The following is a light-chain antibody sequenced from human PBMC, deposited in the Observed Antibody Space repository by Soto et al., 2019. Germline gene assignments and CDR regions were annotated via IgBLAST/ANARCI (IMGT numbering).Light chain of an antibody. J-gene: IGLJ1*01. CDR1: SSDVGAYDY. CDR3: SSYTSTSTYV. V-gene: IGLV2-14*01. Sequence: QSVLTQPASVSGSPGQSITISCTGTSSDVGAYDYVPWYQQHPGKAPKFMIYEVTNRPPGVSHRFSGSKSGNTASLTISGLQAEDEADYYCSSYTSTSTYVFGTGTKVTVL. CDR2: EVT.